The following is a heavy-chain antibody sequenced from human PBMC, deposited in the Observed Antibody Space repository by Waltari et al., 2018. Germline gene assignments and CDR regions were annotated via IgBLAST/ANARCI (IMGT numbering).Heavy chain of an antibody. D-gene: IGHD5-12*01. CDR2: ISSSSSYI. V-gene: IGHV3-21*01. CDR1: GFTFSSYS. CDR3: AKGIVATIGTLDY. Sequence: EVQLVESGGGLVKPGGSLRLSCAASGFTFSSYSMNWVRQAPGKGLEWVSSISSSSSYIYYADSVKGRFTISRDNAKNSLYLQMNSLRAEDTAVYYCAKGIVATIGTLDYWGQGTLVTVSS. J-gene: IGHJ4*02.